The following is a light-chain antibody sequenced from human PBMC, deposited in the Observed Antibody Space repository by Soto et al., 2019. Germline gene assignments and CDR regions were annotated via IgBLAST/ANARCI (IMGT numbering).Light chain of an antibody. J-gene: IGLJ3*02. Sequence: QSVLTQPRSVSGSPGQSVAISCTGTSSDVGGYNYVSWYQQYPGKAPQLMIYDVSKRPSGVPDRFSGSKSGNTASLTISGLQAEDEADYYCSSYAGSNTWVFGGGTKVTVL. V-gene: IGLV2-11*01. CDR2: DVS. CDR3: SSYAGSNTWV. CDR1: SSDVGGYNY.